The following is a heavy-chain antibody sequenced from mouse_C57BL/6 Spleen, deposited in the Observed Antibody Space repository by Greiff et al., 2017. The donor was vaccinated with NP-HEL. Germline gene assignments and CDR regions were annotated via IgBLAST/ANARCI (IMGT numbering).Heavy chain of an antibody. D-gene: IGHD2-5*01. CDR1: GFSLTSYG. J-gene: IGHJ4*01. V-gene: IGHV2-2*01. CDR2: IWSGGST. Sequence: VKLVESGPGLVQPSQSLSITCTVSGFSLTSYGVHWVRQSPGKGLEWLGVIWSGGSTDYNAAFISRLSISKDNSKSQVFFKMNSLQADDTAIYYCANIVTDYYAMDYWGQGTSVTVSS. CDR3: ANIVTDYYAMDY.